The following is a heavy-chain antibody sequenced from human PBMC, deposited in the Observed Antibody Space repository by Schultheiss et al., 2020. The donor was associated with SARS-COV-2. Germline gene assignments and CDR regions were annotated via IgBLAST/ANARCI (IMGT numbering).Heavy chain of an antibody. Sequence: ETLSLTCAVYGGSFSGYYWGWIRQAPGKGLEWVSAISGSGGSTYYADPVKGRFTVSRDNSKSTLFLQMDSLRDEDTGLYYCARGMAHGLDVWGQGTTVTVSS. CDR1: GGSFSGYY. V-gene: IGHV3-23*01. D-gene: IGHD2-8*01. CDR3: ARGMAHGLDV. J-gene: IGHJ6*02. CDR2: ISGSGGST.